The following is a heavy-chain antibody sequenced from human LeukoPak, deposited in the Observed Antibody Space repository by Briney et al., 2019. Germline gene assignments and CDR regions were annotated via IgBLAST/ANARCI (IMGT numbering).Heavy chain of an antibody. Sequence: PSETLSLTCAVSGYSISSGNYWGWIRQPPGKGLEWFGSIYHSGTTYYNPSLKSRVTISVDTSKNQFSLKLSSVTAADTAVYYCARGGSYYYYYYMDVWGKGTTVTVSS. V-gene: IGHV4-38-2*01. D-gene: IGHD1-26*01. CDR1: GYSISSGNY. CDR2: IYHSGTT. CDR3: ARGGSYYYYYYMDV. J-gene: IGHJ6*03.